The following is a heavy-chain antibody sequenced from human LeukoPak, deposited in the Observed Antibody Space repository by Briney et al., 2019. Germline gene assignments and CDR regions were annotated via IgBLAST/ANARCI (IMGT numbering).Heavy chain of an antibody. J-gene: IGHJ6*03. CDR1: GGSISDYY. D-gene: IGHD3-3*01. CDR3: ARGDFCSKSNCYLRPMDV. Sequence: SETLSLTCTVSGGSISDYYWNWIRQPPGQGLEWIGYIYYSGSTTYNPSLKSRVTMSVDTAKNQFSLKLRSVTAADTAVYYCARGDFCSKSNCYLRPMDVWGKGTTVTVSS. V-gene: IGHV4-59*01. CDR2: IYYSGST.